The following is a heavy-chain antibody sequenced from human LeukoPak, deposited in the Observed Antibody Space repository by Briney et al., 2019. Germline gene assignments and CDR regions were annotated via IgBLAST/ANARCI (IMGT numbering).Heavy chain of an antibody. CDR2: INPSGDTT. J-gene: IGHJ3*02. CDR1: GYTFTSYY. CDR3: ARDRNGDQRANAFDI. Sequence: ASVKVSCKASGYTFTSYYMHWVRQAPGQGLEWMGKINPSGDTTTYAQKFQGRITMTRDTSTSTVYMELSSLRSEDTAVYYCARDRNGDQRANAFDIWGQGTMVTVSS. V-gene: IGHV1-46*01. D-gene: IGHD2-21*02.